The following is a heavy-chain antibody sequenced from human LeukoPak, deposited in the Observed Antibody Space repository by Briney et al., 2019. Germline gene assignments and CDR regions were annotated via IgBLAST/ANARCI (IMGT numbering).Heavy chain of an antibody. CDR3: ASLYCSSTSCPVDY. CDR1: GFTVSSNY. Sequence: GGSLRLSCAASGFTVSSNYMSWVRQAPGKGLEWVSVIYSGGSTYCADSVKGRFTISRDNSKNTLYLQMNSLRAEDTAVYYCASLYCSSTSCPVDYWGQGTLVTVSS. J-gene: IGHJ4*02. V-gene: IGHV3-66*01. D-gene: IGHD2-2*01. CDR2: IYSGGST.